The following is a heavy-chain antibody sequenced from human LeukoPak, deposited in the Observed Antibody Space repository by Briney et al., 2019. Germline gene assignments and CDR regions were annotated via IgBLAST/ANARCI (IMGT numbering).Heavy chain of an antibody. CDR1: GFTFSIYN. V-gene: IGHV3-48*04. D-gene: IGHD3-10*02. Sequence: GGSLRLSCAASGFTFSIYNINWVRQAPGRGLEWASYISSSGSTIYYADSVKGRFTISRDNAKNSLYLQMNSLRAEDTAVYYCAELGITMIGGVWGKGTTVTISS. CDR2: ISSSGSTI. CDR3: AELGITMIGGV. J-gene: IGHJ6*04.